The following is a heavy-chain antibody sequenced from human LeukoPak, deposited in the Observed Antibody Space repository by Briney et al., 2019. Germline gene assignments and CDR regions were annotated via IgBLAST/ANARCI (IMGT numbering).Heavy chain of an antibody. CDR3: AMYTAMAPFAFDI. Sequence: SVKVSCKASGGTFSSYAISWVRQAPGQGLEWMGGIIPTFGTANYAQKFQGRVTITADESTSTAYMELSSLRSEDTAVYYCAMYTAMAPFAFDIWGQGTMVTVSS. D-gene: IGHD5-18*01. J-gene: IGHJ3*02. CDR1: GGTFSSYA. V-gene: IGHV1-69*01. CDR2: IIPTFGTA.